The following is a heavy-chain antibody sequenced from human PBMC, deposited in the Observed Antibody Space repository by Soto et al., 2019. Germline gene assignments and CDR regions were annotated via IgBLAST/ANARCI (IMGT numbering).Heavy chain of an antibody. V-gene: IGHV4-59*01. Sequence: QVQLQESGPGLVKPSETLSLTCTVSGGSISSYYWSWIRQPPGKGLEWIGYIYYSGSTNYTPSLKSRVTISVATSKNQFSLKLSSVTAADTAVYYCARDQRGASSYYYGMDVWGQGTTVTVSS. D-gene: IGHD2-2*01. J-gene: IGHJ6*02. CDR1: GGSISSYY. CDR2: IYYSGST. CDR3: ARDQRGASSYYYGMDV.